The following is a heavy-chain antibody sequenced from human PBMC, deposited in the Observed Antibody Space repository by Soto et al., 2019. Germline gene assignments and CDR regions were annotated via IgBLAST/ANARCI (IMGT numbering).Heavy chain of an antibody. D-gene: IGHD1-26*01. V-gene: IGHV1-18*01. CDR2: ISAYNGNT. Sequence: ASVKVSCKXSGYTFTSYGISWVRQAPGQGLEWMGWISAYNGNTNYAQKLQGRVTMTTDTSTSTAYMELRSLRSDDTAVYYCARAGYSGSYYFAFDIWGQGTMVTVSS. CDR3: ARAGYSGSYYFAFDI. CDR1: GYTFTSYG. J-gene: IGHJ3*02.